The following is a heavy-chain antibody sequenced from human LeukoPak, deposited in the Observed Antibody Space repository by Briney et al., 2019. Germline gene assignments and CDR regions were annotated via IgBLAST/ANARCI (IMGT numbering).Heavy chain of an antibody. CDR2: IKEDGIET. V-gene: IGHV3-7*03. CDR1: GFMFSSNW. Sequence: PGGSLRLSCAASGFMFSSNWMSWVRLAPGKGLEWVANIKEDGIETYYVDSEKGRFTISRDNAKNSLYLQMNSLRVEDTAVYYCAKEGRSLQTYWGQGTLVTVSS. J-gene: IGHJ4*02. CDR3: AKEGRSLQTY. D-gene: IGHD5-24*01.